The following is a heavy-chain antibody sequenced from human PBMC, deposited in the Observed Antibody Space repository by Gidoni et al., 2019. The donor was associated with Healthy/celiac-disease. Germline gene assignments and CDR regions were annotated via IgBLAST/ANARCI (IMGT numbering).Heavy chain of an antibody. CDR1: GYTLPDLS. Sequence: VKVSCKVSGYTLPDLSMHWVRQAPGKGLEWMGGFDPEDGETIYAQKFQGRVTMTEDTSTDTAYMELSSLRSEDTVVYYCATAPRGFKLGATLHLHHDYWGQGTLVTVSS. J-gene: IGHJ4*02. CDR3: ATAPRGFKLGATLHLHHDY. CDR2: FDPEDGET. D-gene: IGHD1-26*01. V-gene: IGHV1-24*01.